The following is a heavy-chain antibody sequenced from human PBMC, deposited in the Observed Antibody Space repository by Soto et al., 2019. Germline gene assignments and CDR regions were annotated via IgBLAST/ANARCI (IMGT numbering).Heavy chain of an antibody. D-gene: IGHD1-26*01. Sequence: EAQLLESGGGLVQPGGSLRISCAASGFSFSSYAMSWVRQAPGKGLEGVSVISGSADVTYYADSVKGRFTISRDNSKNTVYLQMNSLRAEDTAVYYCAKDDNSGSYPPYFDYWGQGTLVTVSS. J-gene: IGHJ4*02. CDR3: AKDDNSGSYPPYFDY. V-gene: IGHV3-23*01. CDR1: GFSFSSYA. CDR2: ISGSADVT.